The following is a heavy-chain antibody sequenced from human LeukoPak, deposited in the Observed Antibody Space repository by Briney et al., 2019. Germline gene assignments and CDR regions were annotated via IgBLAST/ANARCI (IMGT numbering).Heavy chain of an antibody. D-gene: IGHD4-17*01. Sequence: SETLSLTCTVSGDSISSRSYYWAWLRQAPVKGLECIGSIHSSGSTYYSPSLKSRLTLSVDTSKNLFSLRLISVTAADTAVYYCANSLGGDYGWFGGQFGLWGRGTLVTVSS. CDR1: GDSISSRSYY. V-gene: IGHV4-39*02. J-gene: IGHJ2*01. CDR2: IHSSGST. CDR3: ANSLGGDYGWFGGQFGL.